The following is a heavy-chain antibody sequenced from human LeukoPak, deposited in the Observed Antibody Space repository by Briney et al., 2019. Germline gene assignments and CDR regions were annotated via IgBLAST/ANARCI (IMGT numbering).Heavy chain of an antibody. J-gene: IGHJ4*02. CDR1: GFTFSSYS. CDR3: ARVPLGYSSGWYRNYYFDY. CDR2: ISSSSSYI. Sequence: PGGSLRLSCAASGFTFSSYSMNWVRQAPGKGLEWVSSISSSSSYIYYADSVKGRFTISRDNAKNSLYLQINSLRAEDTAVYYCARVPLGYSSGWYRNYYFDYWGQGTLVTVSS. V-gene: IGHV3-21*01. D-gene: IGHD6-19*01.